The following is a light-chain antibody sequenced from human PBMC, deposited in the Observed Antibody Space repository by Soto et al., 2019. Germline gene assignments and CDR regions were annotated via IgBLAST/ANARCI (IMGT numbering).Light chain of an antibody. J-gene: IGKJ4*01. CDR1: QSLNSW. V-gene: IGKV1-5*03. CDR3: LQYLTYPLT. CDR2: RTS. Sequence: DIQMTQSPSTLSASVGGRVIITCRASQSLNSWLAWYQQKPGKAPKMLIYRTSSLESGVPSRFSGSGSGTEFTLAISSLQTDDCATYYCLQYLTYPLTFGGGTKVEIK.